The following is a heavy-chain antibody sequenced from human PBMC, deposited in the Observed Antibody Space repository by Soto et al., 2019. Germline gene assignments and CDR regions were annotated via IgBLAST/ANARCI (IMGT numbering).Heavy chain of an antibody. J-gene: IGHJ4*02. Sequence: QVQLVQSGAEVKKPGASVKVSCKASGYTFASYAISWMRQAPGQGLEWMGWISAYNGNTNYAQKLQGRVTMTTDTSTSTAHMELRRLRSDDTAVYYWARDPPPPDYWGQGTLVTVSS. CDR3: ARDPPPPDY. CDR1: GYTFASYA. V-gene: IGHV1-18*01. CDR2: ISAYNGNT.